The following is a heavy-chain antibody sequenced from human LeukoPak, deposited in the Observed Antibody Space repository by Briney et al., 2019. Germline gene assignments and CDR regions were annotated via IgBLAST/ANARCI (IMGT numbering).Heavy chain of an antibody. CDR1: GGSFSGYY. V-gene: IGHV4-34*01. D-gene: IGHD2-15*01. J-gene: IGHJ4*02. CDR2: IDHRGSP. CDR3: ARGRGGSVYFY. Sequence: SETLSLTCAVYGGSFSGYYRGWFRQPPGKGLEWIGEIDHRGSPNYNPSLKSRVTISEDTSKNQFSLKLISVTAADTSVYYCARGRGGSVYFYWGQGTLVTVSS.